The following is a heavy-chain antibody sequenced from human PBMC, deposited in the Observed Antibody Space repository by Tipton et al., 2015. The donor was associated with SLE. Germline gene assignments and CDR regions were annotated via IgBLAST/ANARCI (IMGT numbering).Heavy chain of an antibody. CDR1: GYTFTSYA. J-gene: IGHJ5*02. D-gene: IGHD4-17*01. V-gene: IGHV1-3*01. Sequence: QSGAEVKKPGASVKVSCKASGYTFTSYAMHWVRQAPGQRLEWMGWINAGNGNTKYSQKFQGRVTITRDTSASTAYMELSSLRSEDTAVYYCARAVDYGDINWFDPWGQGTLVTVSS. CDR3: ARAVDYGDINWFDP. CDR2: INAGNGNT.